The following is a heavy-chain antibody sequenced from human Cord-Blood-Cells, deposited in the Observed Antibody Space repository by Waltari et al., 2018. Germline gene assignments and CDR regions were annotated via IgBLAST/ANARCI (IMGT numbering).Heavy chain of an antibody. D-gene: IGHD4-4*01. Sequence: EVQLLESGGGLVQPGWSLRLSCAASGFTFSSYAMSWVRQAPGKGLEWVSAISGSGGSTYYADSVKGRFTISRDNSKNTLYLQMNSLRAEDTAVYYCAKDPSNYFAFDIWGQGTMVTVSS. CDR3: AKDPSNYFAFDI. J-gene: IGHJ3*02. V-gene: IGHV3-23*01. CDR2: ISGSGGST. CDR1: GFTFSSYA.